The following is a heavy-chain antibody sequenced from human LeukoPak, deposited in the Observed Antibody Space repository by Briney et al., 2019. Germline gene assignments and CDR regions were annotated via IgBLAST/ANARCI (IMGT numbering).Heavy chain of an antibody. CDR1: GFTLRIYG. D-gene: IGHD1-26*01. CDR3: AKRGSGNYEIDS. Sequence: PGGSLRLSCAASGFTLRIYGMHWVRQAPGKGLEWVAFIRNDGSNKYYADSVKGRFTISRDDSKNTLYLQMSSLRAEDTAVYYCAKRGSGNYEIDSWGPGTLVTVSS. V-gene: IGHV3-30*02. J-gene: IGHJ4*02. CDR2: IRNDGSNK.